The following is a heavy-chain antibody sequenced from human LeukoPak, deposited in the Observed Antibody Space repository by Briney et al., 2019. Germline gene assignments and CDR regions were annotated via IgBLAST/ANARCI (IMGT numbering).Heavy chain of an antibody. Sequence: GGSLRLSCAASGFTFSSYEMNWVRQAPGKGLEWVSYISSSGSTIYYADSVKGRFTISRDNANNSLYLQMNSLRAEDTAVYYCAREIKAVVATIIFDYWGQGTLVTVSS. CDR2: ISSSGSTI. V-gene: IGHV3-48*03. J-gene: IGHJ4*02. CDR1: GFTFSSYE. CDR3: AREIKAVVATIIFDY. D-gene: IGHD5-24*01.